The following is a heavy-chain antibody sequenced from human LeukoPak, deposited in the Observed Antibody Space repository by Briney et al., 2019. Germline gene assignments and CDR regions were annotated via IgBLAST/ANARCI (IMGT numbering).Heavy chain of an antibody. CDR1: GFTFSSYS. Sequence: GGSLRLSCAASGFTFSSYSINWVRQAPGRGLEWVANIKQDGSEKYYVDSVKGRFTISRDNAKNSLYLQMNSLRAEDTAVYYCTRNSGSHPWGQGTLVTVSS. V-gene: IGHV3-7*01. J-gene: IGHJ5*02. CDR2: IKQDGSEK. D-gene: IGHD1-26*01. CDR3: TRNSGSHP.